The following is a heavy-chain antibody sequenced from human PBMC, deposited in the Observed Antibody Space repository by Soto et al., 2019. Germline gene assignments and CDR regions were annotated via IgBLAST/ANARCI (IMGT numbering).Heavy chain of an antibody. CDR1: GGSISSGDYY. CDR3: ARGSAGSTGDYYDSSGYYGLRWFDP. D-gene: IGHD3-22*01. V-gene: IGHV4-30-4*01. J-gene: IGHJ5*02. Sequence: SETLSLTCTVSGGSISSGDYYWSWIRQPPGKGLEWIGYIYYSGSTYYNPSLKSRVTISVDTSKNQFSLKLSSVTAADTAVYYCARGSAGSTGDYYDSSGYYGLRWFDPWGQGTLVTVSS. CDR2: IYYSGST.